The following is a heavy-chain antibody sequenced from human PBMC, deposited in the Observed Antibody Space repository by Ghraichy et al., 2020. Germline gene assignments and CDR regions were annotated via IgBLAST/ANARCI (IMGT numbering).Heavy chain of an antibody. J-gene: IGHJ6*02. CDR2: INHSGST. Sequence: SETLSLTCAVYGGSFSGYYWSWIRQPPGKGLEWIGEINHSGSTNYNPSLKSRVTISVDTSKNQFSLKLSSVTAADTAVYYCARRPPSPVTSHYYYYGMDVWGQGTTVTVSS. CDR3: ARRPPSPVTSHYYYYGMDV. D-gene: IGHD5-18*01. CDR1: GGSFSGYY. V-gene: IGHV4-34*01.